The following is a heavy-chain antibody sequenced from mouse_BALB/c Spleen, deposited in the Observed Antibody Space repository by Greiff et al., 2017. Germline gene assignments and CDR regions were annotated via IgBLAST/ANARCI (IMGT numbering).Heavy chain of an antibody. V-gene: IGHV1-39*01. J-gene: IGHJ2*01. Sequence: VQLLQSGPELVKPGASVKISCTASGYSFTGYNMNWVKQSNGKSLEWIGNIDPYYGGTSYNQKFKGKATLTVDKSSSTAYMQLKSLTSEDSAVYYCAREENYYRYCDYWGQGTTLTVSS. CDR1: GYSFTGYN. D-gene: IGHD2-12*01. CDR3: AREENYYRYCDY. CDR2: IDPYYGGT.